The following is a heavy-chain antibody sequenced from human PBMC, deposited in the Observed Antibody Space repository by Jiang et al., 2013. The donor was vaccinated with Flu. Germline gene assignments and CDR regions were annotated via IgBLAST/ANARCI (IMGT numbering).Heavy chain of an antibody. V-gene: IGHV1-2*02. CDR2: INPNSGGT. CDR3: ARSPRYFDWLLRYRAGYYYYYGMDV. J-gene: IGHJ6*02. Sequence: SGAEVKKPGASVKVSCKASGYTFTGYYMRWVRQAPGQGLEWMGWINPNSGGTNYAQKFQGRVTMTRDTSISTAYMELSRLRSDDTAVYYCARSPRYFDWLLRYRAGYYYYYGMDVWGQGTTVTVSS. D-gene: IGHD3-9*01. CDR1: GYTFTGYY.